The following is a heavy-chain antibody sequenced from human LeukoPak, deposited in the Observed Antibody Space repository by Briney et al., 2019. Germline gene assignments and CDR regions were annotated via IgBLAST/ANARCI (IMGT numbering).Heavy chain of an antibody. J-gene: IGHJ4*02. D-gene: IGHD5-18*01. CDR3: ARGAAGYSYG. Sequence: SETLSLTCTVSGGSISSSSYYWGWIRQPPGKGLEWIGSIYYSGSTYYNPPLKSRVTISVDTSKNQFSLKLSSVTAADTAVYYCARGAAGYSYGWGQGTLVTVSS. CDR2: IYYSGST. CDR1: GGSISSSSYY. V-gene: IGHV4-39*07.